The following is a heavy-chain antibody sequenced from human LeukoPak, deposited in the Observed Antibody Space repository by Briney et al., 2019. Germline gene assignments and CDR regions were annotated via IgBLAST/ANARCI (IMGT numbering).Heavy chain of an antibody. CDR3: ARLEMATITRCFDP. CDR1: GGSISSYY. CDR2: IYYSGST. J-gene: IGHJ5*02. D-gene: IGHD5-24*01. Sequence: SETLSLTCTVSGGSISSYYWSWIRQPPGKGLEWIGYIYYSGSTNYNPSLKSRVTISVDTSKNQFSLKLSSVTAADTAVYYCARLEMATITRCFDPWGQGTLVTVSS. V-gene: IGHV4-59*08.